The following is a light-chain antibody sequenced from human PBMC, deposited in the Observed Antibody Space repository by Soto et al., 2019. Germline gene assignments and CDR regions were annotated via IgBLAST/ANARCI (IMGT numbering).Light chain of an antibody. CDR3: QQYNSYPWT. Sequence: DIQMTQSPSTLSASVGDRVTITCRASQSISSWLSWYQQKPGKAPKLLIYKASSLESGVPSRFSGSGSGTDFTLTISSRQPDDFATYYCQQYNSYPWTFSQGTKVEIK. CDR2: KAS. J-gene: IGKJ1*01. CDR1: QSISSW. V-gene: IGKV1-5*03.